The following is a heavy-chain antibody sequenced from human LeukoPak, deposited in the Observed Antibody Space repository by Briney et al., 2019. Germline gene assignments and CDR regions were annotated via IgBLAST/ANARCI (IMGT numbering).Heavy chain of an antibody. CDR2: MNPNSGNT. D-gene: IGHD5-24*01. J-gene: IGHJ4*02. CDR1: GYTFTSYD. Sequence: ASVKVSCKASGYTFTSYDINWVRQATGQGLEWMGWMNPNSGNTGYAQKFQGRVTMTRSTSISTAYMELSSLRSEDTAVYYCTRSVRDGYIDYRGQGTLVTVSS. V-gene: IGHV1-8*01. CDR3: TRSVRDGYIDY.